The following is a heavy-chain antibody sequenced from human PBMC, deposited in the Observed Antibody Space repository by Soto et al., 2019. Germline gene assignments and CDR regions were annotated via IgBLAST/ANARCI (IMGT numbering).Heavy chain of an antibody. V-gene: IGHV1-69*01. J-gene: IGHJ6*02. Sequence: QVQLVQSGAEVKKPGSSVKVSCKASGGTFSSYAISWVRQAPGQGLEWMGGIIPIFGTANYAQKFQGRVTITADESTITAYMELSSLRSEDTAVYYCARVPGIAAAGTPPRYYYYGMDVWGQGTTVTVSS. CDR2: IIPIFGTA. D-gene: IGHD6-13*01. CDR1: GGTFSSYA. CDR3: ARVPGIAAAGTPPRYYYYGMDV.